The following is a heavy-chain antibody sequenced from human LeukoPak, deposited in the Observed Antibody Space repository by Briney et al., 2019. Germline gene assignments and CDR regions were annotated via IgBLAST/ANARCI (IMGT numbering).Heavy chain of an antibody. J-gene: IGHJ4*02. Sequence: SVKVSCKASGGIFSSYAISWVRQAPGQGLEWMGGIIPIFGTANYAQKFQGRVTITTDESTSTAYMELSSLRSEDTAVYYCARVSGSLADPEYYFDYWGQGTLVTVSS. CDR1: GGIFSSYA. V-gene: IGHV1-69*05. CDR2: IIPIFGTA. D-gene: IGHD3-3*01. CDR3: ARVSGSLADPEYYFDY.